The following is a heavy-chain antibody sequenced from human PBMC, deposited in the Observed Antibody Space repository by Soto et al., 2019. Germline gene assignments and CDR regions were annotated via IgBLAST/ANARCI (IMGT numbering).Heavy chain of an antibody. CDR2: INGYTGNT. Sequence: QVQLVQSGAEVKKPGASVKVSCKASGYTFTSYGFSWVRQAPGQGLEWMGWINGYTGNTHYAQKFQGRVTMTTDTAMSTAYMELSTLISDDTAVYYCARSWVTGKGGMDVWGQGTTVTVSS. CDR1: GYTFTSYG. J-gene: IGHJ6*02. V-gene: IGHV1-18*01. CDR3: ARSWVTGKGGMDV. D-gene: IGHD3-16*01.